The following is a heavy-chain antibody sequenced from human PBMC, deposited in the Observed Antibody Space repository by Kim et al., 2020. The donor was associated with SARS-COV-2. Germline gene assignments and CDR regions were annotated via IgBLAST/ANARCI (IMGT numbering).Heavy chain of an antibody. V-gene: IGHV3-7*03. J-gene: IGHJ4*02. CDR3: ARDIDAEVGLFDY. CDR1: GFTFSSYW. D-gene: IGHD1-26*01. CDR2: IKQDGSEK. Sequence: GGSLRLSCAASGFTFSSYWMSWVRQAPGKGLEWVANIKQDGSEKYYVDSVKGRFTISRDNAKNSLYLQMNSLRAEDTAVYYCARDIDAEVGLFDYCGQGTLVTVSS.